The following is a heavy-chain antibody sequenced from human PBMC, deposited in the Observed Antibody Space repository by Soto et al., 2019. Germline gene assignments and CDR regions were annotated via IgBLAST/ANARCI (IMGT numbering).Heavy chain of an antibody. Sequence: EVQLVESGGGLVQPGGSLRLSCAASGFTFSGYWMSWVRQAPGKGLEGVANIKQDGSEQFYVDSVKGRFTISRDNAKTSLYLQMKSMRAEDTAVYYCAREAVWGQGTTVTVSS. V-gene: IGHV3-7*05. CDR2: IKQDGSEQ. J-gene: IGHJ6*02. CDR1: GFTFSGYW. CDR3: AREAV.